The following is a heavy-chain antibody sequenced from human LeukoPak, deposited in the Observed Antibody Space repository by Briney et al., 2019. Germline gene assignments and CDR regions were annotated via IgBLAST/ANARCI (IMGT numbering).Heavy chain of an antibody. CDR2: ISAYNGNT. V-gene: IGHV1-18*01. Sequence: ASVKVSCKASGYTFTSYGISGVRQAPGQGLEWMGWISAYNGNTNYAQKLQGRVTMTTDTSTSTAYMELRSLRSDDTAVYYCARGIDILTGYYDFDYWGQGTLVTVSS. D-gene: IGHD3-9*01. CDR1: GYTFTSYG. CDR3: ARGIDILTGYYDFDY. J-gene: IGHJ4*02.